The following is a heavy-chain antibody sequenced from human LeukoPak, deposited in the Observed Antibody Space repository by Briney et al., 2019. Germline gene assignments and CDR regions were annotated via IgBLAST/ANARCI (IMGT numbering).Heavy chain of an antibody. CDR1: GFTFSSYW. CDR2: ISGSGDAT. J-gene: IGHJ4*02. CDR3: ARVLSIGFHYDY. Sequence: GGSLRLSCAASGFTFSSYWMHWVRQAPGKGLVWVSGISGSGDATYYADSVRGRFTVSRDNSKNTLYLQMSSLRAEDTALYFCARVLSIGFHYDYWGPGTLVTVSS. D-gene: IGHD3-22*01. V-gene: IGHV3-23*01.